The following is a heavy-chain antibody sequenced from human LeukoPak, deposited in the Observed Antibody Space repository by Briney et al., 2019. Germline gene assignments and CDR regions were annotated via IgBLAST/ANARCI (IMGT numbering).Heavy chain of an antibody. D-gene: IGHD2-2*01. V-gene: IGHV3-11*01. CDR3: AKGEYCSSTSCHPTSAFDT. J-gene: IGHJ3*02. CDR1: GFTFSDYY. Sequence: GGSLRLSCAASGFTFSDYYMSWIRQAPGKGLEWVSYIFSSGTTMHYADSVKGRFTISRDNSKNILYLEVNSLRAEDTALYYCAKGEYCSSTSCHPTSAFDTWGQGTMVTVSS. CDR2: IFSSGTTM.